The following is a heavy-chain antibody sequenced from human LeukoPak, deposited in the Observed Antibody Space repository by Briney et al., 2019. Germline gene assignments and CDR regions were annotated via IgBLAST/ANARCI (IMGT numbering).Heavy chain of an antibody. Sequence: SETLSLTCTVYGGSISSYYWSWIRQPPGKGLEWIGYIYYSGSTNYNPSLKSRVTISVDTSKNQFSLKLSSVTAADTAVYYCAREGYSSGWFDYWGQGTLVTVSS. CDR3: AREGYSSGWFDY. V-gene: IGHV4-59*01. J-gene: IGHJ4*02. CDR2: IYYSGST. D-gene: IGHD6-19*01. CDR1: GGSISSYY.